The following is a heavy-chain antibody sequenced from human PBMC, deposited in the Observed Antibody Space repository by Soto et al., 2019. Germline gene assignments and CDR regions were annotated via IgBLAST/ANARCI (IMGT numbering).Heavy chain of an antibody. D-gene: IGHD3-3*01. CDR3: ARTMGNFWSGYYYYYYGMDV. CDR1: GGSFSGYD. Sequence: SETLSLTSAVYGGSFSGYDWSWIRQPPGKGLEWSGEINHSGSTNYNPALKSRVTISVDTSKNQFSLKLSSVTAADTAVYYCARTMGNFWSGYYYYYYGMDVWGQGTTGTVCS. V-gene: IGHV4-34*01. CDR2: INHSGST. J-gene: IGHJ6*02.